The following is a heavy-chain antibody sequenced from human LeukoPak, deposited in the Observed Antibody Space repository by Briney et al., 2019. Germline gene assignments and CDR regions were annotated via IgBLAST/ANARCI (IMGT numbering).Heavy chain of an antibody. V-gene: IGHV3-21*03. CDR1: GFTFSSYS. J-gene: IGHJ3*02. CDR2: TDTSGRYV. CDR3: ARGRSITLLRGVAMSDGFDI. D-gene: IGHD3-10*01. Sequence: GGSLRLSCAASGFTFSSYSMNWVRQAPGKGLEWVSFTDTSGRYVYYGDSVKGRFTISRDNAKNLLFLQRNGLRAEDTALYYCARGRSITLLRGVAMSDGFDIWGQGAMVAVSS.